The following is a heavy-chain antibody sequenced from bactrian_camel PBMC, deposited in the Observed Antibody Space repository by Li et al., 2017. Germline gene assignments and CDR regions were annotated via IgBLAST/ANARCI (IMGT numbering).Heavy chain of an antibody. D-gene: IGHD5*01. CDR1: GDTDRTYL. CDR3: AAEESSLAGVWPSEFAA. CDR2: LDVDGVTT. Sequence: HVQLVESGGGSVQAGGSLALSCLVSGDTDRTYLLGWSRQAPGKEREGVAVLDVDGVTTTYAESVKGRFTIFQDKAENILHLQMNSLKPEDTAIYYCAAEESSLAGVWPSEFAAWGQGTQVTVS. J-gene: IGHJ6*01. V-gene: IGHV3S26*01.